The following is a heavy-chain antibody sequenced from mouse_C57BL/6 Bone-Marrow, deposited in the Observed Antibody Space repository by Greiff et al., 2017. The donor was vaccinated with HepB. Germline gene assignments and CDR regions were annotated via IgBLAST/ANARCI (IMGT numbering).Heavy chain of an antibody. Sequence: EVKLQESGAELVKPGASVKLSCTASGFNIKDYYMHWVKQRTEQGLEWIGRIDPEDGETKYAPKFQGKATITAVTSSNTAYLQLSSLTSEDTAVYYCASGITTVVATNFDYWGQGTTLTVSS. J-gene: IGHJ2*01. CDR1: GFNIKDYY. V-gene: IGHV14-2*01. CDR3: ASGITTVVATNFDY. D-gene: IGHD1-1*01. CDR2: IDPEDGET.